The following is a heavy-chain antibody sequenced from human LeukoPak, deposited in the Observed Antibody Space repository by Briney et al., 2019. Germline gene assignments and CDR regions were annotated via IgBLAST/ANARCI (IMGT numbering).Heavy chain of an antibody. J-gene: IGHJ3*02. CDR2: IYTNGST. CDR3: ARAPEAYCGGDCSDVFDI. CDR1: SGSVSGYY. V-gene: IGHV4-4*07. Sequence: SETLSLTCTVSSGSVSGYYWSWIRQPAGKGLEWIGRIYTNGSTNYNPSLKSRVTMSEDTSKNQFSLKLSSVTAADTAVYYCARAPEAYCGGDCSDVFDIWGQGTMVTVSS. D-gene: IGHD2-21*02.